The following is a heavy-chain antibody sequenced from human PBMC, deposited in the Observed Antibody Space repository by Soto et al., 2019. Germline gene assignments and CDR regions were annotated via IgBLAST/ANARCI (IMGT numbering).Heavy chain of an antibody. V-gene: IGHV3-30*03. J-gene: IGHJ4*02. CDR1: GFTFSSYG. Sequence: QVQLVESGGGVVQPGRSLRLSCAASGFTFSSYGMHWVRQAPGKGLEWVAVISYDGSNKYYADSVKGRFTISRDNSKNTLYLQTNSLRAEYMVLYYCALALNSSGIFYYWGQGTLVTVSS. CDR2: ISYDGSNK. CDR3: ALALNSSGIFYY. D-gene: IGHD6-19*01.